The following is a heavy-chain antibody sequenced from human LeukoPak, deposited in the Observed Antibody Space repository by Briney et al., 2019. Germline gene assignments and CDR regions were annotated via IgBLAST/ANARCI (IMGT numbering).Heavy chain of an antibody. D-gene: IGHD3-22*01. CDR2: IPSSSSTI. CDR1: GFTFSSYS. Sequence: PGGSLRLSCAASGFTFSSYSMNWVRQAPGKGLEWVSYIPSSSSTIYYADPVKGRFTISRDNAKNSLYLQMNSLRAEDTALYYCARDRHYYDSSGYYFGGVYWGQGTLVTVSS. V-gene: IGHV3-48*01. CDR3: ARDRHYYDSSGYYFGGVY. J-gene: IGHJ4*02.